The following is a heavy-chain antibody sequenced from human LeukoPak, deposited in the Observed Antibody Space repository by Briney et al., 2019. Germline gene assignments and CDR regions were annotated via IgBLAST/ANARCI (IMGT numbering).Heavy chain of an antibody. D-gene: IGHD5-18*01. CDR3: TDTLAG. CDR2: IYSDGST. CDR1: GFSVGTNY. Sequence: GGSPRLSCAASGFSVGTNYVTWVRQPPGKGLEWVSVIYSDGSTYYADPVKGRFTISRDNSKNTLYLQMSSLRPEDTAVYYCTDTLAGWGQGTLVTVSS. J-gene: IGHJ4*02. V-gene: IGHV3-53*05.